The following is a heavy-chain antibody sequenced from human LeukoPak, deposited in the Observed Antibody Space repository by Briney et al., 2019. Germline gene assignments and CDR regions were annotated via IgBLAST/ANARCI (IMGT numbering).Heavy chain of an antibody. CDR2: IYASGST. V-gene: IGHV4-4*07. CDR3: ARTSARGAQFDY. D-gene: IGHD3-10*01. J-gene: IGHJ4*02. Sequence: SETLSLNCTVSGFSISNYYWSWIRQPAGMGLEWIGRIYASGSTNYNPSLKSRVTMSVDTSNNQFSLNLSSVTAADTAVYYCARTSARGAQFDYWGQGTLVTVSS. CDR1: GFSISNYY.